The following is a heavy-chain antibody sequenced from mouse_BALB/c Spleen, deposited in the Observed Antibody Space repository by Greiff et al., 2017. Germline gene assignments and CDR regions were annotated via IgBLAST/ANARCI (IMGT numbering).Heavy chain of an antibody. V-gene: IGHV3-6*02. CDR1: GYSITSGYY. CDR3: ARGVLRGYFDY. D-gene: IGHD1-1*01. J-gene: IGHJ2*01. CDR2: ISYDGSN. Sequence: VQLQQSGPGLVKPSQSLSLTCSVTGYSITSGYYWNWIRQFPGNKLEWMGYISYDGSNNYNPSLKNRISITRDTSKNQFFLKLNSVTTEDTATYYCARGVLRGYFDYWGQGTTLTVSS.